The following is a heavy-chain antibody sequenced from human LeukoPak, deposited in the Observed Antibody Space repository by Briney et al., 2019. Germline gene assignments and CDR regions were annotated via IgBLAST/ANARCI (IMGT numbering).Heavy chain of an antibody. V-gene: IGHV1-69*04. CDR1: GGTFSSYA. CDR2: IIPILGIA. D-gene: IGHD7-27*01. Sequence: SVKVSCKASGGTFSSYAISWVRQAPGQGLEWMGRIIPILGIANYAQKFQGRVTITADKSTSTAYMELSSLRSEDTAVYYCARDKGNWDIDCWGQGTLVTVSS. CDR3: ARDKGNWDIDC. J-gene: IGHJ4*02.